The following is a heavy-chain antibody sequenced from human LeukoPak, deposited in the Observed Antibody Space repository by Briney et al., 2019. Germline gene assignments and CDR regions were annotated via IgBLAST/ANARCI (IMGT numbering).Heavy chain of an antibody. V-gene: IGHV3-48*01. Sequence: GGSLRLSCAASGFTFSNYSMNWVRQAPGKGLEWVSYISSSSSTIYYADSVKGRFTISRDNSKNTLYLQMNSLRAEDTAVYYCARDYMVRDLHLDYWGQGTLVTVSS. CDR2: ISSSSSTI. CDR3: ARDYMVRDLHLDY. CDR1: GFTFSNYS. D-gene: IGHD3-10*01. J-gene: IGHJ4*02.